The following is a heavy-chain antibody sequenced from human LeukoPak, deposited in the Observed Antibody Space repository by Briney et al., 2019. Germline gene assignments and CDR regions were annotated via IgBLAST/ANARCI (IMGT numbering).Heavy chain of an antibody. CDR3: AREGYCSGGSCHNWFDP. CDR2: IYYSGST. V-gene: IGHV4-61*08. D-gene: IGHD2-15*01. Sequence: PSETLSLTCTVSGASISSGGYYWSWIRQPPGKGLEWIGYIYYSGSTNYNPSLKSRVTISVDTSKNQFSLKLSSVTAADTAVYYCAREGYCSGGSCHNWFDPWGQGTLVTVSS. J-gene: IGHJ5*02. CDR1: GASISSGGYY.